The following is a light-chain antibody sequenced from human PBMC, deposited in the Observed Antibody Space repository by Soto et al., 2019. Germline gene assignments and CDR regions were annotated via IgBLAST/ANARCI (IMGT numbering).Light chain of an antibody. CDR3: MRAIQTPLT. Sequence: DIVMTQSPLSLPVTPGEPASISCRSSQSLLHSDGYNYLDWYLQKPGQSPQLLIYLGSSRASGVPDRFSGSGSGTDFTLKISRVDDEDVGVYYCMRAIQTPLTFGGGTKVEIK. V-gene: IGKV2-28*01. CDR1: QSLLHSDGYNY. CDR2: LGS. J-gene: IGKJ4*01.